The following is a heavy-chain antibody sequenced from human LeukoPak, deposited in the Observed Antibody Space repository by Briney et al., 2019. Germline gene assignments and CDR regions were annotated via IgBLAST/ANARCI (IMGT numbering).Heavy chain of an antibody. D-gene: IGHD3-16*02. CDR3: TTEVGELSEFDY. Sequence: GALRLSCAASGFTFSNAWMNWVRQAPGKGLEWVGRIKSKTDGGTTDYAAPVKGRFTISRDDSKNTLYLQMNSLKTEDTAVYYCTTEVGELSEFDYWGQGTLVTVSS. CDR1: GFTFSNAW. J-gene: IGHJ4*02. CDR2: IKSKTDGGTT. V-gene: IGHV3-15*07.